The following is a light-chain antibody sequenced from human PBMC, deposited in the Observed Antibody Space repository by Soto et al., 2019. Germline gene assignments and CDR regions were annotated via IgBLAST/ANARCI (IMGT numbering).Light chain of an antibody. CDR3: QSYDSSLREV. V-gene: IGLV1-40*01. CDR1: NSNIGAGYD. CDR2: GSS. Sequence: QLVLTQPPSVSGAPGQRVTISCTGSNSNIGAGYDVHWYQQLPGTAPKVVIYGSSYRPSGVPDRFSGSKSGTSASLAITGLQAEDEADYYCQSYDSSLREVFGGGTKLTVL. J-gene: IGLJ3*02.